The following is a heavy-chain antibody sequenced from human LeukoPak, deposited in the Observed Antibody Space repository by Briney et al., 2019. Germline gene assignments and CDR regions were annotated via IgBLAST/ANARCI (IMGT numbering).Heavy chain of an antibody. J-gene: IGHJ6*03. D-gene: IGHD3-3*01. V-gene: IGHV3-48*03. CDR2: ISSSGSTI. Sequence: GGSLRLSCAASGFTFSSYEMNWVRQAPGKGLEWVSYISSSGSTIYYADSVKGRFTISRDNAKNSLYLQMNSLIAEDTAVYYCAREDGFWSGYPTYYMDVWGKGTTVTVSS. CDR3: AREDGFWSGYPTYYMDV. CDR1: GFTFSSYE.